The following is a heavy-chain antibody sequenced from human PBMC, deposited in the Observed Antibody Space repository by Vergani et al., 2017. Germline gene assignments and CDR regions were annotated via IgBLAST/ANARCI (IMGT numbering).Heavy chain of an antibody. CDR3: ARGRKQWLVPHARFDY. J-gene: IGHJ4*02. CDR1: GGSFSGYY. D-gene: IGHD6-19*01. V-gene: IGHV4-34*01. CDR2: INHSGST. Sequence: QVQLQQWGAGLLKPSETLSLTCAVYGGSFSGYYWSWIRQPPGKGLEWIGEINHSGSTNYNPPLKSRVTISVDTSKNQFSLKLSSVTAADTAVYYCARGRKQWLVPHARFDYWGQGTLVTVSS.